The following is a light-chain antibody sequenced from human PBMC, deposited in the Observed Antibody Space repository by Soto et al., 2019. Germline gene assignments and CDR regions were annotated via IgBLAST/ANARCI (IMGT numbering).Light chain of an antibody. Sequence: EVVLTQSPATLSLSPGETATLSCSASQSVAVYLAWYQQKLGQAPRLLIHDASRRATGIPARFRASGAGTDFTLTISSVESEDVALYYCQDRSRWPRTFGQGTKVEI. CDR3: QDRSRWPRT. J-gene: IGKJ1*01. CDR1: QSVAVY. V-gene: IGKV3-11*01. CDR2: DAS.